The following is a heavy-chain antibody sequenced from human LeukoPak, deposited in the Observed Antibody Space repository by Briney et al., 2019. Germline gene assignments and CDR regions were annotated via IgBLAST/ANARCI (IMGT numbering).Heavy chain of an antibody. Sequence: SVKVSCKASGGTFSIYAISWVRQAPGQGLEWMGGIITMFGTANYAQKFQGRVTITADESTSTAYMELSSLRSEDTAVYYCARVHHYYGSGSPSPGGWFDPWGQGTLVTVSS. V-gene: IGHV1-69*13. CDR3: ARVHHYYGSGSPSPGGWFDP. D-gene: IGHD3-10*01. J-gene: IGHJ5*02. CDR2: IITMFGTA. CDR1: GGTFSIYA.